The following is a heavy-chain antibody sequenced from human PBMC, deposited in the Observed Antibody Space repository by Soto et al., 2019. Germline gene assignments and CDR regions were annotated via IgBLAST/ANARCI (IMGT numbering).Heavy chain of an antibody. V-gene: IGHV3-21*01. J-gene: IGHJ5*02. CDR2: ITSDSGHI. CDR3: ATPYYYNH. CDR1: VFMFNAYS. Sequence: GGSLRLSCSASVFMFNAYSMNWVRQAPGKGLEWLASITSDSGHIDYADSVRGRFAVSRDNARKSLYLQMDSLGVEDTGVYYCATPYYYNHWGPGTPVTVS. D-gene: IGHD3-22*01.